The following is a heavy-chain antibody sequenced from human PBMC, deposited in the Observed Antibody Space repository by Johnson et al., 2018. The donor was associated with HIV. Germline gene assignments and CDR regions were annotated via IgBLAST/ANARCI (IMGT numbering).Heavy chain of an antibody. CDR1: GFTVSTNY. CDR3: AKGRWEATTYDDAFDI. Sequence: VQLVESGGGVVQPGGSLRLSCAASGFTVSTNYMSWVRQAPGKGLEWVSGINWSGDSTGFADSVKGRFTISRDNAKNSLYLQMNSLRAEDTAVYYCAKGRWEATTYDDAFDIWGQGTMVTVSS. J-gene: IGHJ3*02. D-gene: IGHD1-26*01. CDR2: INWSGDST. V-gene: IGHV3-20*04.